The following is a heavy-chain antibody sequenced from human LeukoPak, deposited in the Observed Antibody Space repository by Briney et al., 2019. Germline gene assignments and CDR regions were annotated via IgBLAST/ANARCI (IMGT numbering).Heavy chain of an antibody. CDR1: GYTFTNYG. V-gene: IGHV1-18*01. J-gene: IGHJ4*02. CDR2: ISAYNGNT. D-gene: IGHD3-22*01. CDR3: ARGGTSYYDSSAYY. Sequence: ASVKVSCKASGYTFTNYGISWVRQAPGHGLEWMGWISAYNGNTKNAQKVQGRVTLATDTSTSTAYMELRRLRSDDTAVYYCARGGTSYYDSSAYYWGQGTLVTVSS.